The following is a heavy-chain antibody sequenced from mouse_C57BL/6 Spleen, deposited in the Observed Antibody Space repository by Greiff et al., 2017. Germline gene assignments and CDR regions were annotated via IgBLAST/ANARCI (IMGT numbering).Heavy chain of an antibody. D-gene: IGHD2-4*01. V-gene: IGHV1-76*01. CDR3: ARWDDYGDYFDY. CDR2: IYPGSGNT. J-gene: IGHJ2*01. Sequence: QVQLKESGAELVRPGASVKLSCKASGYTFTDYYINWVKQRPGQGLEWIARIYPGSGNTYYNEKFKGKATLTAEKSSSTAYMQLSSLTSEDSAVYFCARWDDYGDYFDYWGQGTTLTVSS. CDR1: GYTFTDYY.